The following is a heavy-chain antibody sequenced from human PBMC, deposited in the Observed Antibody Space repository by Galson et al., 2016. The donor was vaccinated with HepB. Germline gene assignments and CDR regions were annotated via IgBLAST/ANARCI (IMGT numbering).Heavy chain of an antibody. CDR1: GDSISRVGFY. CDR2: IDYTGGT. J-gene: IGHJ6*02. D-gene: IGHD2-8*01. V-gene: IGHV4-31*11. CDR3: SRAPYCANRVCYALHFYYYGIDV. Sequence: TLSLTCAVSGDSISRVGFYWSWIRQHPGKGLEWIGFIDYTGGTNYNPSLKSRVAISLDTSQNQFSLNLTSVTAAYTAVYSCSRAPYCANRVCYALHFYYYGIDVWGQGTTVTVSS.